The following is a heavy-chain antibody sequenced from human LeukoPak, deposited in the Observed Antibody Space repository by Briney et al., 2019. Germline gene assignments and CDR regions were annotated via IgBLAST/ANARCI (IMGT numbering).Heavy chain of an antibody. J-gene: IGHJ4*02. CDR3: AREGSGLFDY. D-gene: IGHD3-3*01. CDR2: ISYDGSNK. Sequence: GGSLRLSCAASGFTFSSYAMHWVRQAPGKGLGWVAVISYDGSNKYYADSVKGRFTISRDNSKNTLYLQMNSLRAEDTAVYYCAREGSGLFDYWGQGTLVTVSS. CDR1: GFTFSSYA. V-gene: IGHV3-30-3*01.